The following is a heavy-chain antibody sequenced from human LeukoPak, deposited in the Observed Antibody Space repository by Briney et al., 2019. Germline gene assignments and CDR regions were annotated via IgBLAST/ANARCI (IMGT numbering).Heavy chain of an antibody. V-gene: IGHV5-51*01. CDR2: IYPGDSDT. D-gene: IGHD2-8*02. Sequence: GESLKISCKGSGYRFTSYWIGWVRQLPGHGLEWLGIIYPGDSDTRSSPSFQGQVTISADKSISTAYLQWSSLKASDTAMYYCARLEVSPGPYGMDVWGQGTTVTVSS. J-gene: IGHJ6*02. CDR1: GYRFTSYW. CDR3: ARLEVSPGPYGMDV.